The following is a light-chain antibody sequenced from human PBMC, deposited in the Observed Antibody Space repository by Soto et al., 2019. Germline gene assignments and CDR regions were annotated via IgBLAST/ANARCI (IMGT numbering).Light chain of an antibody. CDR1: QSIATSQ. CDR2: GAS. CDR3: QQFAASPRT. Sequence: EIVLTQSPGTLSLSPGERATLFCRASQSIATSQLAWYQQKPGQAPRLLIGASTRATGIPDRFSDSGSGTDVTLTISRLEPEDFAVYYCQQFAASPRTFGQGTTVEIK. V-gene: IGKV3-20*01. J-gene: IGKJ1*01.